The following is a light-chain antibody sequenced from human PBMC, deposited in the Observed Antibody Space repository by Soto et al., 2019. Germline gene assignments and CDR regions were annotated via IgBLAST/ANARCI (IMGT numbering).Light chain of an antibody. CDR3: QQYDNWPSLT. Sequence: DIVMTQSPATLSVSPGERVTLSCRASQSVRSNLAWYQQKPGQAPRLLIYGASTRATGLPARFSGSGSGTEFTLTISSLQSEDFAVYYCQQYDNWPSLTFGGGTKVDIK. CDR1: QSVRSN. CDR2: GAS. J-gene: IGKJ4*01. V-gene: IGKV3-15*01.